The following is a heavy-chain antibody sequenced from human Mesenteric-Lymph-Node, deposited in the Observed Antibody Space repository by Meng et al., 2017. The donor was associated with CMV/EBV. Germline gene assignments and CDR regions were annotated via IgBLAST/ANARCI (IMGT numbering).Heavy chain of an antibody. Sequence: GGSLRLSCAASGFTFSDYYMSWIRQAPGKGLEWVSYISSSGSTIYYADSVKGRFTISRDNAKNTVYLQMNTLRAEDTGVYYCARDRYCTSTTCDIPGWFDPWGQGTLVTVSS. CDR2: ISSSGSTI. D-gene: IGHD2/OR15-2a*01. CDR3: ARDRYCTSTTCDIPGWFDP. J-gene: IGHJ5*02. V-gene: IGHV3-11*04. CDR1: GFTFSDYY.